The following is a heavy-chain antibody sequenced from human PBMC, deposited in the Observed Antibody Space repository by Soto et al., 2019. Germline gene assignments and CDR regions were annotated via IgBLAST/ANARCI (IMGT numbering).Heavy chain of an antibody. D-gene: IGHD3-22*01. CDR1: GGTFSSYA. Sequence: QVQLVQSGAEVKKPGSSVKVSCKASGGTFSSYAISWVRQAPGQGLEWMGGIIPIFGTANYAQKFQGRVTXXAXEXMSTAYMELSSLRSEDTAVYYCARSGYYYDLYYFDYWGQGTLVTVSS. J-gene: IGHJ4*02. CDR2: IIPIFGTA. CDR3: ARSGYYYDLYYFDY. V-gene: IGHV1-69*12.